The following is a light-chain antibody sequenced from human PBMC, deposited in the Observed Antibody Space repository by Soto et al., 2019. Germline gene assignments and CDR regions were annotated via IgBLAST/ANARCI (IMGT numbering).Light chain of an antibody. J-gene: IGLJ3*02. CDR1: SSDVGGYNY. CDR3: TSYKTTSTGV. Sequence: QSVLTQPASVSGSPGQSITISCTGTSSDVGGYNYVSWYQQHPGKAPKLMIYEVSNRPSGVSNRFSGSKSGNTASLTISGLQAEDEADYYCTSYKTTSTGVFGGGTKVTVL. V-gene: IGLV2-14*01. CDR2: EVS.